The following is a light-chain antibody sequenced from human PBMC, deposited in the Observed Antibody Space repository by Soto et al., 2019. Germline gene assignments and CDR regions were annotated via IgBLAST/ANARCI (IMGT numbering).Light chain of an antibody. CDR1: QSISSY. J-gene: IGKJ2*01. Sequence: DIQMTQSPSSLSASVGDRVTITCRASQSISSYLNWYQQKPGKAPKLLIYAASSLQSGVPSRFSGSGSGTDFPLTISSLQPEDFATYYCQQSYSTPDPFGQGTKLEIK. V-gene: IGKV1-39*01. CDR3: QQSYSTPDP. CDR2: AAS.